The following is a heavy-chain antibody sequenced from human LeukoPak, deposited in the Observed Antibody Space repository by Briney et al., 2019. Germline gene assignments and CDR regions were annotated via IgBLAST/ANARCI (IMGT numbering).Heavy chain of an antibody. J-gene: IGHJ5*02. V-gene: IGHV4-59*01. CDR3: ARGGSPRGYSYGSNWFDP. CDR2: VYYSGST. CDR1: GGSIRSYY. D-gene: IGHD5-18*01. Sequence: ASETLSLTCTVSGGSIRSYYWSWIRQPPGKGLEWIGHVYYSGSTDYNPSLKSRVTISVDTSKNQFSLRLSSGTAADTAVYYCARGGSPRGYSYGSNWFDPWGQGTLVTVSS.